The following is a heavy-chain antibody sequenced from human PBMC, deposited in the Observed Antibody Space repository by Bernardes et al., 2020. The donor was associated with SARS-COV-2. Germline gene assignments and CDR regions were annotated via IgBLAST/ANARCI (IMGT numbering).Heavy chain of an antibody. CDR3: AREEYQLLPLGFDP. Sequence: ASVKVSCKASGYTFTSYGISWVRQAPGQGLEWMGWISAYNGNTNYAQKLQGRVTMTTDTSTSTVYMELRSLRSDDTAVYYCAREEYQLLPLGFDPWGQGTLVTVSS. CDR2: ISAYNGNT. J-gene: IGHJ5*02. V-gene: IGHV1-18*04. D-gene: IGHD2-2*01. CDR1: GYTFTSYG.